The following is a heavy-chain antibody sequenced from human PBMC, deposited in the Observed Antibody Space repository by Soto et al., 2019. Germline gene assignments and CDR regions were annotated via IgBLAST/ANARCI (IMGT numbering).Heavy chain of an antibody. CDR2: ISYDGSNK. D-gene: IGHD3-22*01. Sequence: GGSLRLSCAASGVTFSSYGMHWVLQAPGKGLEWVAVISYDGSNKYYADSVKGRFTISRDNSKNTLYLQMNSLRAEDTAVYYCARGDYYDSSGPFSDAFDVWGQGTMVTVSS. CDR1: GVTFSSYG. J-gene: IGHJ3*01. V-gene: IGHV3-30*03. CDR3: ARGDYYDSSGPFSDAFDV.